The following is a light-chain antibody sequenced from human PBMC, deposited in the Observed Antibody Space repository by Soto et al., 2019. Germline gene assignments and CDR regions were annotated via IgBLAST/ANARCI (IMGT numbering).Light chain of an antibody. V-gene: IGLV2-14*02. CDR3: SSYTSSSTQV. Sequence: QSALTQPASVSGSPGQSITISCTGTSSDVGSYNLVSWYQQHPGKAPKLMIYEGSKRPSGVSNRFSGSKPGNTASLTISGLQAEDEADYYCSSYTSSSTQVFGTGTKVTVL. CDR1: SSDVGSYNL. J-gene: IGLJ1*01. CDR2: EGS.